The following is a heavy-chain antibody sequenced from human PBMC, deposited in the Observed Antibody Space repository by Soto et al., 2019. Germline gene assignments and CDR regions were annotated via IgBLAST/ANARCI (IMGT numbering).Heavy chain of an antibody. D-gene: IGHD2-15*01. J-gene: IGHJ6*02. CDR2: IIHIFGTA. V-gene: IGHV1-69*01. CDR1: GGTFSSYA. Sequence: QVQLVQSGAEVKKPGSSVKVSFKASGGTFSSYAISWVRQAPGQGLEWMGGIIHIFGTANYAQKFQGRVTITADESTSTDYMELRSLRSEDTAVYYCSSEYCGGGSCYGYYYYGMDVWGQGTTVTFSS. CDR3: SSEYCGGGSCYGYYYYGMDV.